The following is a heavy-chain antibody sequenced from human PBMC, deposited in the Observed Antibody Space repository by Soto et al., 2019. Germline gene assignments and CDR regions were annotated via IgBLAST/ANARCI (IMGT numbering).Heavy chain of an antibody. CDR3: ARPPYAFGFDI. CDR2: INHSGST. Sequence: QVQLQQWGAGLLKPSETLSLTCAVYGGSFKGYSWTWIRQPPGKGLEWIGEINHSGSTKYNPSLKRRVTISVDPSRNQFSLKLSSVMAVDTAVYFCARPPYAFGFDIWGQGTVVTVSS. J-gene: IGHJ3*02. CDR1: GGSFKGYS. V-gene: IGHV4-34*01. D-gene: IGHD3-16*01.